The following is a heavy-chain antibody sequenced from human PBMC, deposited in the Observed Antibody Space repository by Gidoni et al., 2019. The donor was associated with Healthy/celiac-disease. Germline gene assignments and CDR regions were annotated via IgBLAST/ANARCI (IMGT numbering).Heavy chain of an antibody. V-gene: IGHV4-30-4*01. CDR1: GGSISSGDYY. J-gene: IGHJ5*02. CDR2: IYYSGST. Sequence: QVQLQESGPGLVQPSQTLSLPCTVSGGSISSGDYYWCWIRQPPGKGLEWIGYIYYSGSTYYNPSLKSRVTISVDTAKNQFSLKLSSVTAADTAVYYCARVSMMGGWFDPWGQGTLVTVSS. CDR3: ARVSMMGGWFDP. D-gene: IGHD3-22*01.